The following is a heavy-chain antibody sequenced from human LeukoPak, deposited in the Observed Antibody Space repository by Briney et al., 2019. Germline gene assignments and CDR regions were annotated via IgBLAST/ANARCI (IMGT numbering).Heavy chain of an antibody. CDR1: GFTVSSNY. J-gene: IGHJ3*02. D-gene: IGHD5-18*01. Sequence: PGGSLRLSCAASGFTVSSNYMSWVRQAPGKGLEWVSILDRGGGTYYADSVKVRFTVSRDNSKNTLYLQMNSLRAEDTAVYYCAKWDGVDTAMVTHAFDIWGQGTMVTVSS. CDR2: LDRGGGT. V-gene: IGHV3-66*01. CDR3: AKWDGVDTAMVTHAFDI.